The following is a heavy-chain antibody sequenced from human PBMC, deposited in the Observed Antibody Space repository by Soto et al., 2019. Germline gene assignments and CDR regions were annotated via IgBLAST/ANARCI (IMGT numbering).Heavy chain of an antibody. CDR2: IYYSGST. CDR3: ARHGNTVTTGYYYGMDV. CDR1: GGSISSSSYY. J-gene: IGHJ6*02. Sequence: SETLSLTCTVSGGSISSSSYYWGWIRQPPGKGLEWIGTIYYSGSTYYNPSLKSRVTISVDTSKNQFSLKLSSVTATDTAVYYCARHGNTVTTGYYYGMDVRGQGTTVTVSS. D-gene: IGHD4-17*01. V-gene: IGHV4-39*01.